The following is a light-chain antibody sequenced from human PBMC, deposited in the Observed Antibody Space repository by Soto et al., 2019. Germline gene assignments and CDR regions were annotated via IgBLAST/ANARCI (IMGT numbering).Light chain of an antibody. J-gene: IGKJ3*01. CDR1: QDIRNY. CDR3: HSYNTAAFT. CDR2: GAS. V-gene: IGKV1-27*01. Sequence: DIQMTQSPSSLSASVGDRVTITCRASQDIRNYLAWYQQRPGKVPTLLIYGASTLQSGAPSRFSGSGSGTDYTVTISSLQPEDVATYYCHSYNTAAFTFGPGTKVNIK.